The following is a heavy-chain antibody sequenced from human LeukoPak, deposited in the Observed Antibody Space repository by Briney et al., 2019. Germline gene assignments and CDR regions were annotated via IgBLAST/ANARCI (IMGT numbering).Heavy chain of an antibody. CDR1: GGSISSSSYY. V-gene: IGHV4-39*07. CDR2: IYYSGST. Sequence: SETLSLTCTVSGGSISSSSYYWGWIRQPPGKGLEWIGSIYYSGSTYYNPSLKSRVTISVDTSKNQFSLKLSSVTAADTAVYYCARGDYDFWSGYPWYMDVWGKGTTVTVSS. J-gene: IGHJ6*03. CDR3: ARGDYDFWSGYPWYMDV. D-gene: IGHD3-3*01.